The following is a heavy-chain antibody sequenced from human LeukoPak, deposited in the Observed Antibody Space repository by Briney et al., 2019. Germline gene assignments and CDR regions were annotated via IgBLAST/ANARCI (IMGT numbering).Heavy chain of an antibody. CDR2: IYYSGST. V-gene: IGHV4-59*01. J-gene: IGHJ4*02. CDR1: GGTISRYY. CDR3: ARGPTRNYFDY. Sequence: SETLSLTCTVSGGTISRYYWSRIRQPPGKGLEWIGYIYYSGSTSYNPSLKSRVTISVDTSKNQFSLKLSSVTAADTAVYYCARGPTRNYFDYWGQGTLVTVSS.